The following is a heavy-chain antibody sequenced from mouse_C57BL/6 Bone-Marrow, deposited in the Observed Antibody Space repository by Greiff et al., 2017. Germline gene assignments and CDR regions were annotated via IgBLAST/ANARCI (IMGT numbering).Heavy chain of an antibody. CDR2: ISNLAYSI. V-gene: IGHV5-15*04. CDR1: GFTFSDYG. Sequence: EVKVEESGGGLVQPGGSLKLSCAASGFTFSDYGMAWVRQAPRKGPEWVAFISNLAYSIYYADTVTGRFTISRENDKNTLYLEMSSLRSEDTAMYYCARQNYPSWFAYWGQGTLVTVSA. CDR3: ARQNYPSWFAY. D-gene: IGHD1-1*02. J-gene: IGHJ3*01.